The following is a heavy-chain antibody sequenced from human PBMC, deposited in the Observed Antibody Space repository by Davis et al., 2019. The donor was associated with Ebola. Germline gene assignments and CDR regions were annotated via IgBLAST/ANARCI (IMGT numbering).Heavy chain of an antibody. CDR3: AKDGLYTSGWYGTAY. V-gene: IGHV3-23*01. J-gene: IGHJ4*02. CDR2: ISDTGART. Sequence: GESLKISRAASGFTFSSYAMGWVRQAPGKGLEWVSAISDTGARTYYADSVKGRFTISRDNSKNMLYLQLNSLRAEDTAVYYCAKDGLYTSGWYGTAYWGRGTLVTVSS. D-gene: IGHD6-19*01. CDR1: GFTFSSYA.